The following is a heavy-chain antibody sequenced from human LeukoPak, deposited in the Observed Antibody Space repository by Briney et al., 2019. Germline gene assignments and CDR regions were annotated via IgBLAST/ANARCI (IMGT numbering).Heavy chain of an antibody. CDR2: IIPIFGTA. CDR1: GGTFSSYA. J-gene: IGHJ6*03. D-gene: IGHD6-19*01. V-gene: IGHV1-69*05. Sequence: GASVKVSCKASGGTFSSYAISWVRQAPGQGLEWMGGIIPIFGTANYAQKFQGRVTITTDESTSTAYMELRSLRPEDTAAYYCARNWPPVAAALAFRGPPIYYYYMDVWAKGTTVTVSS. CDR3: ARNWPPVAAALAFRGPPIYYYYMDV.